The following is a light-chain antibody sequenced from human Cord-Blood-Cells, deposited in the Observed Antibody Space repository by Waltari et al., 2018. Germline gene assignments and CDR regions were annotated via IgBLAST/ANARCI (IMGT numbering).Light chain of an antibody. CDR1: QSVLYSSNNKNY. CDR2: WAS. J-gene: IGKJ3*01. V-gene: IGKV4-1*01. CDR3: QQYYSTFT. Sequence: DIVMTQSPDSLAVSLGERATINCKSSQSVLYSSNNKNYLAWYQQKPGQPPKLLLYWASTRESGVPDRFSGSGSGTDFTLTISSLQAEDVAVYYCQQYYSTFTFGPGTKVDIK.